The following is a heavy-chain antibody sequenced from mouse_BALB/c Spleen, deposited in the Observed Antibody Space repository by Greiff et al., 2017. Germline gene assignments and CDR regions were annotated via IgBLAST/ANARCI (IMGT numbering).Heavy chain of an antibody. V-gene: IGHV5-4*02. J-gene: IGHJ2*01. CDR2: ISDGGSYT. CDR1: GFTFSDYY. CDR3: ARDEGRRYFDY. Sequence: EVQRVESGGGLVKPGGSLKLSCAASGFTFSDYYMYWVRQTPEKRLEWVATISDGGSYTYYPDSVKGRFTISRDNAKNNLYLQMSSLKSEDTAMYYCARDEGRRYFDYWGQGTTLTVSS. D-gene: IGHD1-2*01.